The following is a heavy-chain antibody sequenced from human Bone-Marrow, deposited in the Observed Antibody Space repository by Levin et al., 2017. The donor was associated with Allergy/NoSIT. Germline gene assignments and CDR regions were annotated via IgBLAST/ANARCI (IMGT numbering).Heavy chain of an antibody. CDR2: IKPDGSQT. D-gene: IGHD6-13*01. Sequence: PGESLKISCAASGFTFGHYWMSWVRQAPGKGLEWVANIKPDGSQTYYVDSVRGRFTISRDNAKNSAFLQMNSLTVDDTALYFCARAGYTSSWDCWGQGTLVTVSS. J-gene: IGHJ4*02. CDR3: ARAGYTSSWDC. V-gene: IGHV3-7*04. CDR1: GFTFGHYW.